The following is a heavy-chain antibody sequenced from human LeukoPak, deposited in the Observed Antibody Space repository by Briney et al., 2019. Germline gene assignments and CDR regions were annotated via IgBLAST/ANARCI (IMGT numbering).Heavy chain of an antibody. J-gene: IGHJ6*02. D-gene: IGHD5-18*01. CDR1: GYTFTSYG. Sequence: SAKVSCKASGYTFTSYGISWVRQAPGQGLEWMGGIIPIFGTANYAQKFQGRVTITADESTSTAHMELSSLRSEDTAVYYCAREAMDRYYYYGMDVWGQGTTVTVSS. CDR3: AREAMDRYYYYGMDV. CDR2: IIPIFGTA. V-gene: IGHV1-69*13.